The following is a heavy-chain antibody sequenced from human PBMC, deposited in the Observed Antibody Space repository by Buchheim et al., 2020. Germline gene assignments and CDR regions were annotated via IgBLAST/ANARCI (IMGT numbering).Heavy chain of an antibody. V-gene: IGHV3-30*18. D-gene: IGHD1-1*01. Sequence: QVQLVESGGGVVQPGRSLRLSCAASGFSFSTYDMPWVRQAPGKGLEWVALISYDGSDKYYADYVKGRFAISRDNSKNTLYLQMNSLRAEDTAVYYCAKDSATVRTALFDYWGQGTL. CDR2: ISYDGSDK. CDR1: GFSFSTYD. J-gene: IGHJ4*02. CDR3: AKDSATVRTALFDY.